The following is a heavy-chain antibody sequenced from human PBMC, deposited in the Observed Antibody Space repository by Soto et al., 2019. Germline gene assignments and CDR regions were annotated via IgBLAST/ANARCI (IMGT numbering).Heavy chain of an antibody. CDR3: AKGANLGPNTGYAFDP. CDR2: TYCRSKSYN. CDR1: WDSVTSNTPS. J-gene: IGHJ5*02. D-gene: IGHD5-12*01. Sequence: SQTCSLACSISWDSVTSNTPSCNFIGQSRSRGLEWLARTYCRSKSYNDSAFSVKSRIIISPDTYNNQFSLKINSVTHDATAVYFSAKGANLGPNTGYAFDPWGQGIMVTVSS. V-gene: IGHV6-1*01.